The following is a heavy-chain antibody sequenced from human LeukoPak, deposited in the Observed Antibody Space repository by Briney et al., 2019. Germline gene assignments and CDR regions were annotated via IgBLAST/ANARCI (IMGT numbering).Heavy chain of an antibody. V-gene: IGHV7-4-1*01. CDR2: TNTNTGNP. Sequence: ASVKVSCKASGYTFTSYAMNWERQAPGQGLEWMGWTNTNTGNPTYAQGFTGRFVFSLDTSVSTAYLQICSLKAEDTAVYYCARQGTLYGDYYYYGMDVWGKGTTVTVSS. J-gene: IGHJ6*04. D-gene: IGHD4-17*01. CDR3: ARQGTLYGDYYYYGMDV. CDR1: GYTFTSYA.